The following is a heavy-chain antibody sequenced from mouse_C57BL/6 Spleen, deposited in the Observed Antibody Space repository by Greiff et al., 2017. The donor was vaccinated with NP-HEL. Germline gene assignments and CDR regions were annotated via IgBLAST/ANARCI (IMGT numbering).Heavy chain of an antibody. CDR3: ARDRDGYYGGFGY. CDR2: INYDGSST. D-gene: IGHD2-3*01. V-gene: IGHV5-16*01. CDR1: GFTFSDYY. Sequence: EVKLVESEGGLVQPGSSMKLSCTASGFTFSDYYMAWVRQVPEKGLEWVANINYDGSSTYYLDALKSRFIISRDNAKNILYLQMSRLKSEDTATYYCARDRDGYYGGFGYWGQGTLVTVSA. J-gene: IGHJ3*01.